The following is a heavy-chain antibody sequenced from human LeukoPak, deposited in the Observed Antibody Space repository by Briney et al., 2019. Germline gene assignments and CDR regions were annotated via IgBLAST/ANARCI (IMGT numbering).Heavy chain of an antibody. CDR2: NYHSGST. V-gene: IGHV4-4*02. D-gene: IGHD6-13*01. Sequence: SGTLSLTCAVSGGSISSSNWWSWVRQPPGKGLEWIGENYHSGSTNYNPSLKSRVTISVDKSKNQFSLKLSSVTAADTAVYYCAREGPYSSSWYRGHYFDYWGQGTLVTVSS. CDR3: AREGPYSSSWYRGHYFDY. CDR1: GGSISSSNW. J-gene: IGHJ4*02.